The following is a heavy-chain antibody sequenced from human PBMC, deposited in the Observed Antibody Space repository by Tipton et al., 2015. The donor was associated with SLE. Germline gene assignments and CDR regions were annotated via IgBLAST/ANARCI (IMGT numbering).Heavy chain of an antibody. CDR3: ASRGGLSIRNWFDP. CDR1: GYSISSGSY. J-gene: IGHJ5*02. V-gene: IGHV4-38-2*02. D-gene: IGHD3-10*01. Sequence: LRLSCSVSGYSISSGSYWGWIPQPPGKGLEWIGNMYHSGSTSYNPSLKSRVTMSVDTPRNQFFLKVNSVTAADTAVYFCASRGGLSIRNWFDPWGQGTLVTVSS. CDR2: MYHSGST.